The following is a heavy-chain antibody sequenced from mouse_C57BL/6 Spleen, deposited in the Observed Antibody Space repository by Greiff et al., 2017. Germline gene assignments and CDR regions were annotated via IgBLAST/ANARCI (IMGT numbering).Heavy chain of an antibody. CDR2: IWSDGST. J-gene: IGHJ4*01. D-gene: IGHD2-1*01. CDR1: GFSLTSYG. Sequence: QVQLKESGPGLVAPSQSLSITCTVSGFSLTSYGVHWVRQPPGKGLEWLVVIWSDGSTTYNSALKSRLSISKDNSKSQVFLKMNSLQTDDTAMYYCARHRSYGNYIYAMDYWGQGTSVTVSS. CDR3: ARHRSYGNYIYAMDY. V-gene: IGHV2-6-1*01.